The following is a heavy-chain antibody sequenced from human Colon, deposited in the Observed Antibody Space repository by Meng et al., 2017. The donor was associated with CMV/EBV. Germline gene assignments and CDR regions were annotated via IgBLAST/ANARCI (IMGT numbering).Heavy chain of an antibody. CDR3: ARRSPPHNFGGKRGHYFDY. V-gene: IGHV4-59*01. J-gene: IGHJ4*02. CDR1: GGSISSFY. CDR2: IYYSGS. D-gene: IGHD4-23*01. Sequence: SETLSLTCTVSGGSISSFYWSWIRQSPGKGLEWVGDIYYSGSNYNPSLKSRVTISLDTSKNRFSLSLTSETAADTAVYYCARRSPPHNFGGKRGHYFDYWGQGTVVTVSS.